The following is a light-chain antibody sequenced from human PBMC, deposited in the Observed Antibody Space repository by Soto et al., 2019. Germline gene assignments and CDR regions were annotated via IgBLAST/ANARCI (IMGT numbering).Light chain of an antibody. CDR2: SAS. J-gene: IGKJ1*01. Sequence: DIQMTQSPSSLSASVGDRVTITCRASQSLNGYLHWFQQKPGKAPKLLIYSASTLQSGVPSRFSGSGSVTDFTLTISSLQPEDFATYYCQQTYSTPQTFGQGTKVDIK. CDR3: QQTYSTPQT. CDR1: QSLNGY. V-gene: IGKV1-39*01.